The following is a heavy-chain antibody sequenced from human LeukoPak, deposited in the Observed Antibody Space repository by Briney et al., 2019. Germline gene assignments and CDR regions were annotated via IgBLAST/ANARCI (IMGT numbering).Heavy chain of an antibody. J-gene: IGHJ4*02. CDR2: IYTTGNT. CDR3: ARDARGWSGFDY. V-gene: IGHV4-4*07. CDR1: GGSISSYY. D-gene: IGHD3-3*01. Sequence: PSETLSLTCSVSGGSISSYYWSWIRQPAGKGREWIGRIYTTGNTDYNPSLTSRVTMSVDTSKNQFSLNLSSVPAADTAVYYCARDARGWSGFDYWGQGTLVTVSS.